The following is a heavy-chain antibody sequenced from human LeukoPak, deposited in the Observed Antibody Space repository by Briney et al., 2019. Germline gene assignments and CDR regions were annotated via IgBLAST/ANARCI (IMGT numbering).Heavy chain of an antibody. J-gene: IGHJ6*03. CDR2: INHSGST. CDR3: ARKRPSGYSSGRGTYYYYYYMDV. V-gene: IGHV4-34*01. Sequence: SETLSLTRAVYGGSFSGYYWSWIRQPPGKGLEWIGEINHSGSTNYNPSLKSRVTISVDTSKNQFSLKLSSVTAADTAVYYCARKRPSGYSSGRGTYYYYYYMDVWGKGTTVTVSS. CDR1: GGSFSGYY. D-gene: IGHD6-19*01.